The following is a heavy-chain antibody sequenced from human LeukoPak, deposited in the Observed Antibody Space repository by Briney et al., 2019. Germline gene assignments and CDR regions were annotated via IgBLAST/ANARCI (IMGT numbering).Heavy chain of an antibody. J-gene: IGHJ5*02. Sequence: ASVRVSCKTSGYTFSSYGISWVRQAPGQGLEWMGWVSTYNGETKYAQKLRDRVTMSTDTSTTTAYMELRSLRFDDTAVYYCARGILADDILTGPWGQGTLVTVSS. V-gene: IGHV1-18*01. D-gene: IGHD3-9*01. CDR1: GYTFSSYG. CDR2: VSTYNGET. CDR3: ARGILADDILTGP.